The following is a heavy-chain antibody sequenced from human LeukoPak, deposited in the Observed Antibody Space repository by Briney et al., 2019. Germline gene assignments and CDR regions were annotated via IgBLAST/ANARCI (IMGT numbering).Heavy chain of an antibody. D-gene: IGHD3-22*01. V-gene: IGHV3-7*01. J-gene: IGHJ4*02. CDR3: ARDHDYYDSSGYAGY. CDR1: GFTFDDYD. Sequence: PGGSLRLSCAASGFTFDDYDMSWVRQAPGKGLEWVANIKQDGSEKYYVDSVKGRFTISRDNAKNSLYLQMNSLRAEDTAVYYCARDHDYYDSSGYAGYWGQGTLVTVSS. CDR2: IKQDGSEK.